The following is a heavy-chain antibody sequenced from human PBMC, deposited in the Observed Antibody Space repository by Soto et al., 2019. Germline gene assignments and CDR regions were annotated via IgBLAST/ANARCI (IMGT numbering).Heavy chain of an antibody. CDR2: ISGRGSRT. D-gene: IGHD6-19*01. CDR3: AKDSRWLQPPCLDP. Sequence: VQLLESGGDLVQPGGSLRLSCAGSGFTFSSFAMHGVRQAPGKGLELVSGISGRGSRTYYADVVKGRYTISRDSSKYMVFLQMNSLRAEDTDVYFFAKDSRWLQPPCLDPWGPGTLVPVSS. CDR1: GFTFSSFA. V-gene: IGHV3-23*01. J-gene: IGHJ5*02.